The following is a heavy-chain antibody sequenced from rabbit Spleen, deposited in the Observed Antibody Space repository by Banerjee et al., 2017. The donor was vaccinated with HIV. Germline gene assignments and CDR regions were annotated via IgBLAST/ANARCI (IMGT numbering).Heavy chain of an antibody. CDR2: IEAGSSGFT. CDR1: GFPFSNKAV. Sequence: QDQLEESGGGLVKPEGSLTLTGKASGFPFSNKAVIGWVRQAPGKGLEWIACIEAGSSGFTYFASWAKGRFTISKTSSTTVTLQMTSLTVADTATYFCARDTGSSFSSYGMDLWGQGTLVTVS. D-gene: IGHD8-1*01. J-gene: IGHJ6*01. CDR3: ARDTGSSFSSYGMDL. V-gene: IGHV1S45*01.